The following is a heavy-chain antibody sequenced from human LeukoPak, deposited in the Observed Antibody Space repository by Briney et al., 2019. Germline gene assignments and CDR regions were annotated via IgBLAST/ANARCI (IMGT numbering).Heavy chain of an antibody. CDR2: IYYSGST. CDR3: AGVPVSSWGAFDI. D-gene: IGHD2-2*01. Sequence: PSETLSLTCTVSGGSISSSSYYWGWIRQPPGKGLEWIGSIYYSGSTYYNPSLKSRVTISVDTSKNQFSLKLSSVTAADTAVYYCAGVPVSSWGAFDIWGQGTMVTVSS. CDR1: GGSISSSSYY. V-gene: IGHV4-39*07. J-gene: IGHJ3*02.